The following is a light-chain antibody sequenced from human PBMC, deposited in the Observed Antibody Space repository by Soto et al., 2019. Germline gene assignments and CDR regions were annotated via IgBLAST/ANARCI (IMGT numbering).Light chain of an antibody. Sequence: DIVMTHSPATLSVSPGEVATFSCRASQSLINDLAWYQQIPGQAPTLLIYRASTSASGIRARFSGSGYGPGFTLTISSLQSADCAFCYWQQYSDWPFTFGQGTQVVIK. V-gene: IGKV3-15*01. J-gene: IGKJ1*01. CDR3: QQYSDWPFT. CDR2: RAS. CDR1: QSLIND.